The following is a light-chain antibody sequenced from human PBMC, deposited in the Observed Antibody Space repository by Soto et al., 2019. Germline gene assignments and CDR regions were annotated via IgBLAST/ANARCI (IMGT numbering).Light chain of an antibody. CDR2: AAS. V-gene: IGKV1-9*01. CDR1: QGISSY. J-gene: IGKJ2*01. CDR3: QQLNSYPRDT. Sequence: DIQLTQSPCFLSASVGDRVTITCRASQGISSYLAWYQQKPGKAPKLLIYAASTLQSGVPSRFSGSGSGTEFTLTISSLQPEDFATYYCQQLNSYPRDTFGQGTKLEIK.